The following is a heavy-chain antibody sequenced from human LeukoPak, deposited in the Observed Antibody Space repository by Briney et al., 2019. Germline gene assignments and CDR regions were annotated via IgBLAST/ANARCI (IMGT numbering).Heavy chain of an antibody. CDR2: ISSSSSYI. Sequence: GGSLRLSCAASGFTFSSYAMSWVRQAPGKGLEWVSSISSSSSYIYYADSVKGRFTISRDNAKNSLYLQMNSLRAEDTAVYYCARDIETVGWSGYPPTDYWGQGTLVTVSS. CDR3: ARDIETVGWSGYPPTDY. D-gene: IGHD3-3*01. J-gene: IGHJ4*02. V-gene: IGHV3-21*01. CDR1: GFTFSSYA.